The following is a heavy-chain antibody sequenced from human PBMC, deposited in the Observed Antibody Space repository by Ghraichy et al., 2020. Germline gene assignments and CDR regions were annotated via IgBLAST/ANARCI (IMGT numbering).Heavy chain of an antibody. D-gene: IGHD3-22*01. CDR1: GFTFSSYS. J-gene: IGHJ4*02. Sequence: GGSLRLSCAASGFTFSSYSMNWVRQAPGKGLEWVSYISSSSSTIYYADSVKGRFTISRDNAKNSLYLQMNSLRDEDTAVYYCATTGPPPYYYDSSGYHLYFDYWGQGTLVTVSS. V-gene: IGHV3-48*02. CDR2: ISSSSSTI. CDR3: ATTGPPPYYYDSSGYHLYFDY.